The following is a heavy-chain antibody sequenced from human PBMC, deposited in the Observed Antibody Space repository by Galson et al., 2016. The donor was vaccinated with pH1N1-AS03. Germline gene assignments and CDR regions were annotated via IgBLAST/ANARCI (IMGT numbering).Heavy chain of an antibody. V-gene: IGHV3-30*18. CDR3: AKDPASGEVWDILGALNWFDP. D-gene: IGHD1-26*01. CDR1: GFTFSSYG. J-gene: IGHJ5*02. CDR2: ISYDGSNK. Sequence: SLRLSCAASGFTFSSYGMHWVRQAPGKGLEWVAVISYDGSNKYYADSVKGRFTISRDNSKKTLYLQMNSLRAEDTAVYYCAKDPASGEVWDILGALNWFDPWGQGTLVTVSS.